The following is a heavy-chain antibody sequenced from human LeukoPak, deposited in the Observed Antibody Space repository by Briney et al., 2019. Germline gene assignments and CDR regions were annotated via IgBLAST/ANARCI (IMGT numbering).Heavy chain of an antibody. CDR2: MSPSGGST. D-gene: IGHD2-2*01. CDR3: ARSSSLAKCSFDY. V-gene: IGHV1-46*01. Sequence: ASVKVSCKVSGYTFINYYIHWVRQAPGQGLEWMGLMSPSGGSTDHAQKFQGRVTMTRDTSTSAVYMDLSSLRSEDTAVYYCARSSSLAKCSFDYWGQGTLVTVSS. J-gene: IGHJ4*02. CDR1: GYTFINYY.